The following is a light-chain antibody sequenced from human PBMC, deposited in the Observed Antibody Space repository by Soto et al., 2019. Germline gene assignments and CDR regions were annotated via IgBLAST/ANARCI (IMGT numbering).Light chain of an antibody. V-gene: IGKV3-20*01. CDR3: QQYGSSPWT. CDR1: QSVSSN. J-gene: IGKJ1*01. CDR2: GAS. Sequence: EMRMTQSPATLSVSPRERVTLSCRASQSVSSNLACYQQKPGQAPRLLIYGASSRATGIPDRFSGSGSGTDFTLTISRLEPEDSAVYYCQQYGSSPWTFGQGTKVDIK.